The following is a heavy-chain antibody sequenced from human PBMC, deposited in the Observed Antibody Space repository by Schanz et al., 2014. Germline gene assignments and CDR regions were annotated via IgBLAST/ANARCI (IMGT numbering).Heavy chain of an antibody. J-gene: IGHJ4*02. V-gene: IGHV1-3*01. CDR2: INAGTGNT. Sequence: QVQLVQSGAEVKKPGASVKVSCKASGYTFTSYGISWVRQAPGQRLEWMGWINAGTGNTEYSQKFQGRVTITRDTLASTAYMEVSSLRSEDTAVYYCARSVSSNWYFFDSWGQGTLVTVSS. D-gene: IGHD6-13*01. CDR1: GYTFTSYG. CDR3: ARSVSSNWYFFDS.